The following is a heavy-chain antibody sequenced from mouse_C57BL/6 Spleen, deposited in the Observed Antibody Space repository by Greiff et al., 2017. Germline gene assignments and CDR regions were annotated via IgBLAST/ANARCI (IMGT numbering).Heavy chain of an antibody. CDR3: ASYARQLRPYDLDY. CDR2: ISGGGGNT. Sequence: EVMLLESGGGLVKPGGSLKLSCAASGFTFSSYTMPWVRQTPEHRLEWVATISGGGGNTAYTDSVKGRSTISRDNANNTLYLQMSTLSSEDSALSCFASYARQLRPYDLDYWGQGTTLTVSS. V-gene: IGHV5-9*01. CDR1: GFTFSSYT. J-gene: IGHJ2*01. D-gene: IGHD3-2*02.